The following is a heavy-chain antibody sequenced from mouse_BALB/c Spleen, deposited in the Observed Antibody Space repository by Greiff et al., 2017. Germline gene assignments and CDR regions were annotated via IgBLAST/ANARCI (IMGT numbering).Heavy chain of an antibody. J-gene: IGHJ4*01. CDR2: IRLKSDNYAT. Sequence: EVKLMESGGGLVQPGGSMKLSCVASGFTFSSYWMSWVRQSPEKGLEWVAEIRLKSDNYATHYAESVKGKFTISRDDSKSRLYLQMNSLRAEDTGIYYCRGYDAMDYWGQGTSVTVSS. V-gene: IGHV6-3*01. CDR3: RGYDAMDY. CDR1: GFTFSSYW.